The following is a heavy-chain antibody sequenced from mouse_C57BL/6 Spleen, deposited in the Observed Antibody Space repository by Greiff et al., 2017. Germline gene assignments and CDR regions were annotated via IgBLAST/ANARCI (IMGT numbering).Heavy chain of an antibody. J-gene: IGHJ1*03. V-gene: IGHV3-6*01. Sequence: EVKLMESGPGLVKPSQSLSLTCSVTGYSITSGYYWNWIRQFPGNKLEWMGYISYDGSNNYNPSLKNRISITRDTSKNQFFLKLNSVTTEDTATYYCARGTGTKYFDVWGTGTTVTVSS. CDR3: ARGTGTKYFDV. CDR2: ISYDGSN. D-gene: IGHD4-1*01. CDR1: GYSITSGYY.